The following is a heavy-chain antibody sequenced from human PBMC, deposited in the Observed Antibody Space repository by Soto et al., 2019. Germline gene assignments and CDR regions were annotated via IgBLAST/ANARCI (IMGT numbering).Heavy chain of an antibody. CDR2: IYYSGST. V-gene: IGHV4-31*03. J-gene: IGHJ3*02. CDR3: ARCVGGYYGSGMTGAFDI. Sequence: QVQLQESGPGLVKPSQTLSLTCTVSGGSISSGGYYWSWIRQHPGKGLEWIGYIYYSGSTYYNPSLKSRFTISVDTSKNQVSLKLSSVTAADTSLYYCARCVGGYYGSGMTGAFDIWGQGTMVTVSS. D-gene: IGHD3-10*01. CDR1: GGSISSGGYY.